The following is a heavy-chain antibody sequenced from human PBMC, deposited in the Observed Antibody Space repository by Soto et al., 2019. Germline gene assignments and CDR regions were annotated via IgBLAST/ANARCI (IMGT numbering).Heavy chain of an antibody. J-gene: IGHJ5*02. CDR1: GYTFVNFD. V-gene: IGHV1-8*02. Sequence: XSVKVSWKASGYTFVNFDISWVRQAAGQGLEWLGWMNPGSGKTGYASKFQGRVAMTRDASTGTSHLELSSLTSDDTAVYYCARMASAGTLNWFDPWGQGTLVTVSS. D-gene: IGHD6-13*01. CDR3: ARMASAGTLNWFDP. CDR2: MNPGSGKT.